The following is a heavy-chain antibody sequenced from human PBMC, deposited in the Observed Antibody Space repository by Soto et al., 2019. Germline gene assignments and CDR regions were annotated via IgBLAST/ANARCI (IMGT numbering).Heavy chain of an antibody. CDR3: ARGTGPGIAVAGLDY. Sequence: SVKVSCKASGGTFSSYAISWVRQAPGQGLEWMGGIIPIFGTANYAQKFQGRVTITADKSTSTAYMELSSLRSEDTAVYYCARGTGPGIAVAGLDYWGQGTLVTVYS. V-gene: IGHV1-69*06. J-gene: IGHJ4*02. CDR2: IIPIFGTA. D-gene: IGHD6-19*01. CDR1: GGTFSSYA.